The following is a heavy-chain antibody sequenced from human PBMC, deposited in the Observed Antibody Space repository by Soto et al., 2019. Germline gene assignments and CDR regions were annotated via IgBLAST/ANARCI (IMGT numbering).Heavy chain of an antibody. D-gene: IGHD2-8*02. CDR1: GYTFTSYS. CDR2: ISAFNGNT. V-gene: IGHV1-18*04. J-gene: IGHJ3*02. Sequence: VQLVQSGAEMKKPGASVKVSCKTSGYTFTSYSINWVRQAPGQGLEWMGWISAFNGNTKYAQKVQGRVTMTTDTATMTAYMELRSLRSDDAAGYYCARDGGTGGYRAAFDIWGQGTMVTGSS. CDR3: ARDGGTGGYRAAFDI.